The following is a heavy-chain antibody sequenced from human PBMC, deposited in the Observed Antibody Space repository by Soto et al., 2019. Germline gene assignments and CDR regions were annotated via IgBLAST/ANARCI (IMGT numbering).Heavy chain of an antibody. CDR3: TTDTVTRYLPSYYFDY. CDR1: GFTFSNAW. V-gene: IGHV3-15*01. D-gene: IGHD3-9*01. J-gene: IGHJ4*02. CDR2: IKSKTDGGTT. Sequence: EVQLVESGGGLVKPGGSLRLSCAASGFTFSNAWMSWVRQAPGKGLEWVGRIKSKTDGGTTDYAAPVKGRFTISRDDSKNTLYLQMNSLKTQDTAVYYCTTDTVTRYLPSYYFDYWGQGTLVTVSS.